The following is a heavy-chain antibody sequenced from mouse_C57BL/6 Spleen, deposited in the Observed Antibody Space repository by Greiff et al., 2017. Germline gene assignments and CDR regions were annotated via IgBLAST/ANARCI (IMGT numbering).Heavy chain of an antibody. CDR2: IWGVGST. V-gene: IGHV2-6*01. CDR1: GFSLTSYG. Sequence: QVQLQQSGPGLVAPSQSLSITCTVSGFSLTSYGVDWVRQSPGKGLEWLGVIWGVGSTNYNSALKSRLSISKDNSKSQVFLKMNSLQTDDTAMYYCASDGGGPHGGAMDYWGQGTSVTVSS. J-gene: IGHJ4*01. CDR3: ASDGGGPHGGAMDY. D-gene: IGHD1-1*02.